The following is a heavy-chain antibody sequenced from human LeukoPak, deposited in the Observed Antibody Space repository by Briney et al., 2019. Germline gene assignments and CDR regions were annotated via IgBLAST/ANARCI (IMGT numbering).Heavy chain of an antibody. CDR2: IIPIFGTA. CDR3: ASSYGDLKYFQH. D-gene: IGHD4-17*01. J-gene: IGHJ1*01. Sequence: SVKVSCKASGYTFTGYYMHWVRQAPGQGLEWMGGIIPIFGTANYAQKFQGRVTITTDESTSTAYMELSSLRSEDTAVYYCASSYGDLKYFQHWGQGTLVTVSS. V-gene: IGHV1-69*05. CDR1: GYTFTGYY.